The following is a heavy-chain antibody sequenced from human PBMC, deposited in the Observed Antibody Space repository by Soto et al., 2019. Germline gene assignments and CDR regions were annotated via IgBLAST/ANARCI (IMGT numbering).Heavy chain of an antibody. CDR1: GFTFTRYS. J-gene: IGHJ4*02. Sequence: GGSLRLSCAASGFTFTRYSMIWVRQAPGKGLEWVSSISSTTNYIYYGDSMKGRFTISRDNAKNSLYLEMNSLRAEDTAVYYCARESEDLTSNFDYWGQGTLVTVSS. CDR2: ISSTTNYI. CDR3: ARESEDLTSNFDY. V-gene: IGHV3-21*06.